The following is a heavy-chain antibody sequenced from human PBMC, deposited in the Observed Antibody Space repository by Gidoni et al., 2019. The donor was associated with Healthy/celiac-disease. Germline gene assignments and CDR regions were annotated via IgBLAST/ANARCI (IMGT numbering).Heavy chain of an antibody. CDR2: IWYDGSNK. CDR1: GFTFSSYG. J-gene: IGHJ4*02. Sequence: QVQLVESGGGVVQPGRSLRLSCAASGFTFSSYGMHWVRQAPGKGLEWVGVIWYDGSNKYYADSVKGRFTISRDNSKNTLYLQMNSLRAEDTAVYYCARDRLGPWKEIFDYWGQGTLVTVSS. D-gene: IGHD6-19*01. V-gene: IGHV3-33*01. CDR3: ARDRLGPWKEIFDY.